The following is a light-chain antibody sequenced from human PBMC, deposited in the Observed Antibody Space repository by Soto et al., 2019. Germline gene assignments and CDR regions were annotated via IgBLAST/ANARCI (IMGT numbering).Light chain of an antibody. CDR1: TSDVGSYDL. J-gene: IGLJ1*01. V-gene: IGLV2-23*02. Sequence: QSALTQPASVSGSPGQSITISCTGTTSDVGSYDLVSWYQQHPGKAPKIMIYEVSKRPSGDSNHFSGSKSGNTASLTISGLQAEDEADYYCCSYAGGRSPYVFGTGTKVTVL. CDR3: CSYAGGRSPYV. CDR2: EVS.